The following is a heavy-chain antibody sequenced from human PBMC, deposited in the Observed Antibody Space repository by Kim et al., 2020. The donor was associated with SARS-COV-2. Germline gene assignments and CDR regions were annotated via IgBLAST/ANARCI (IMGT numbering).Heavy chain of an antibody. CDR1: GFTFSSYS. Sequence: GGSLRLSCAASGFTFSSYSMNWVRQAPGKGLEWVSSISSSSSYIYYADSVKGRFTISRDNAKNSLYLQMNSLRAEDTAVYYCARDLVGANPTTDFDYWGQGTLVTVSS. J-gene: IGHJ4*02. CDR2: ISSSSSYI. D-gene: IGHD1-26*01. V-gene: IGHV3-21*01. CDR3: ARDLVGANPTTDFDY.